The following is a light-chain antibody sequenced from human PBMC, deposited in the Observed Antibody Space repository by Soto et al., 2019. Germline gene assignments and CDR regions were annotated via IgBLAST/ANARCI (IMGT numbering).Light chain of an antibody. V-gene: IGLV3-25*03. CDR3: QSAENSGSNYV. CDR1: ALSKQY. CDR2: KDT. J-gene: IGLJ1*01. Sequence: SYELTQPPSVSVSPGQTARITCFGDALSKQYVSWYQQRPGQAPVLVIYKDTERPSGIPERFSGSTSGTTVTLTIGGVQAEDEADYFCQSAENSGSNYVFGTGTKVTVL.